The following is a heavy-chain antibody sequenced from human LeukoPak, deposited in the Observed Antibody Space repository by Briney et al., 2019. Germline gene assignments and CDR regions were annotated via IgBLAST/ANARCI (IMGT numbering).Heavy chain of an antibody. V-gene: IGHV4-34*01. J-gene: IGHJ4*02. D-gene: IGHD1-1*01. CDR1: GGSFSGYY. CDR3: GSKYNFGEN. CDR2: INHSGNT. Sequence: PSETLSLTCAVYGGSFSGYYWSWIRQPPGEGLEWIGEINHSGNTYYNPTLKSRVTISVDTSKNQFSLELNSVTAADTAVYYCGSKYNFGENWGQGTLVTVSS.